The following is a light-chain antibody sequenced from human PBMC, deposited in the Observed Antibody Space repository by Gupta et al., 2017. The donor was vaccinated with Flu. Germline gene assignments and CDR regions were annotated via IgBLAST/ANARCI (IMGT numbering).Light chain of an antibody. CDR3: SSYTTTSTPV. V-gene: IGLV2-14*01. CDR1: TSDVGGYDY. Sequence: QSALIQPASVSGSPGQSIIISLSATTSDVGGYDYVSWYQQHPGKVPKMIIYEVSNRPSGVSNRFSGSKSDNTASLTISGLQAEDEADYYCSSYTTTSTPVFGTGTKVTVL. J-gene: IGLJ1*01. CDR2: EVS.